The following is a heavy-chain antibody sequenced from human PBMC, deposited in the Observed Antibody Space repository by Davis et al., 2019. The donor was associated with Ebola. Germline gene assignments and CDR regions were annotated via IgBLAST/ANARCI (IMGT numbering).Heavy chain of an antibody. J-gene: IGHJ4*02. V-gene: IGHV3-30*04. CDR2: VSHSQRET. Sequence: PGGSLRLSCAASGFTFRNYAMHWVRQAPGKGLEWVAVVSHSQRETFYADSVKGRFNISRDNSKNTLYLQMNSLTADDTAVYYCARTVFHEVLDYWGQGTPVTVSS. CDR3: ARTVFHEVLDY. CDR1: GFTFRNYA. D-gene: IGHD3-3*01.